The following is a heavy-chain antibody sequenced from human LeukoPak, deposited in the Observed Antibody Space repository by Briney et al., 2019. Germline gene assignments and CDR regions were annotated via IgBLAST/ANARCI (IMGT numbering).Heavy chain of an antibody. CDR1: GGSISSYY. D-gene: IGHD2-21*02. Sequence: PSETLSLTCTVSGGSISSYYWSWIRQPAGKGLEWIGRIYTSGTTNYNPSLKSRVTLSIDTSKNQFSLKLSSVTAADTAVYYCARGPSCGGDCYFDFWGRGTLVTVSS. CDR2: IYTSGTT. V-gene: IGHV4-4*07. CDR3: ARGPSCGGDCYFDF. J-gene: IGHJ4*02.